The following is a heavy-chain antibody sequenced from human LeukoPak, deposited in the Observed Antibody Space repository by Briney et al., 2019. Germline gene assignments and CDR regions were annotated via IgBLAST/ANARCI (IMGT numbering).Heavy chain of an antibody. J-gene: IGHJ4*02. Sequence: KPSETLSLTCPVSGGSISSYYWSWIRQPSGKGLEWIGYIYTSGSTNYNPSLKSRVTISVDTSKNQFSLKLSSVTAADTAVYYCARNLYSSGWKYFDYWGQGTLVTVSS. D-gene: IGHD6-19*01. V-gene: IGHV4-4*09. CDR2: IYTSGST. CDR3: ARNLYSSGWKYFDY. CDR1: GGSISSYY.